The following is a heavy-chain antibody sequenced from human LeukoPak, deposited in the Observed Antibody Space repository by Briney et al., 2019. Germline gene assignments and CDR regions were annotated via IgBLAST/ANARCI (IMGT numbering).Heavy chain of an antibody. Sequence: GGSLRLSCAASGFTFSSYAMSWVRQAPGKGLEWVSAISGSGGSTYYADSVKGRFTISRDNSKNTLYLQMSSLRAEDTAVYYCAKASSSSWYVLGNWGRGTLVTVSS. CDR3: AKASSSSWYVLGN. D-gene: IGHD6-13*01. V-gene: IGHV3-23*01. CDR2: ISGSGGST. J-gene: IGHJ4*02. CDR1: GFTFSSYA.